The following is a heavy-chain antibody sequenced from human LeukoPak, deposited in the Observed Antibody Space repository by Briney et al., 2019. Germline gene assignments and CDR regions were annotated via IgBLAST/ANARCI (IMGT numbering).Heavy chain of an antibody. J-gene: IGHJ4*02. CDR2: IGFDGSNK. Sequence: PGGSLRLSCAASGFTFSSYGMHWVRQAPGKGLEWVAVIGFDGSNKYYADSVKGRFTISRDNSKNTLYLQMNSLRAEDTAVYYCARGYGGNPGPFDYWGQGTLVTVSS. CDR1: GFTFSSYG. D-gene: IGHD4-23*01. V-gene: IGHV3-33*08. CDR3: ARGYGGNPGPFDY.